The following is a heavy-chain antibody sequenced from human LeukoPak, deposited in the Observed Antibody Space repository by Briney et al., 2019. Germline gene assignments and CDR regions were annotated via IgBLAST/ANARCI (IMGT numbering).Heavy chain of an antibody. Sequence: GSLRLSCAASGFTFSSYSMNWVRQAPGKGLEWIGNIYHRGSTYYNPSLKSRVTISVDTSKNQFSLKLSSVTAADTAVYYCARAIAATATNWFDPWGQGTLVTVSS. CDR3: ARAIAATATNWFDP. D-gene: IGHD6-13*01. CDR1: GFTFSSYS. J-gene: IGHJ5*02. CDR2: IYHRGST. V-gene: IGHV4-38-2*01.